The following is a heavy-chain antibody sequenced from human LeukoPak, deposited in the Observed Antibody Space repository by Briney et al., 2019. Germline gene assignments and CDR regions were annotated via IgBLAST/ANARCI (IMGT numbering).Heavy chain of an antibody. CDR3: ARKRDGYNPFDN. CDR2: IYYSGRT. CDR1: GYSISSSNW. Sequence: SDTLSLTCAVSGYSISSSNWWVWIRQPPGKGLEWIGYIYYSGRTYYNPSLESRVTMSVDTSKNQFSLKLSSVTASDTAVYYCARKRDGYNPFDNWGQGTLVTVSS. J-gene: IGHJ4*02. D-gene: IGHD5-24*01. V-gene: IGHV4-28*01.